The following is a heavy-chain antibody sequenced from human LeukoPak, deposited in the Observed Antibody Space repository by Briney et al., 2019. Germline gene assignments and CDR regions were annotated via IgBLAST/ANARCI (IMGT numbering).Heavy chain of an antibody. J-gene: IGHJ4*02. Sequence: SETLSLTCTVSGGSISSGGYYWSWIRQHPGKGLEWIGYVYYSGSTYYNPSLKSRVTISVDTSKNQFSLKLSSVTAVDTAVYYCARRRTMRGFGAIFDYWGQGTLVTVSS. CDR3: ARRRTMRGFGAIFDY. V-gene: IGHV4-31*03. CDR1: GGSISSGGYY. D-gene: IGHD3-10*01. CDR2: VYYSGST.